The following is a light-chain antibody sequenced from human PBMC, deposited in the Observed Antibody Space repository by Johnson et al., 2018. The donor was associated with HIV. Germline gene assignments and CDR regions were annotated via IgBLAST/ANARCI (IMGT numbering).Light chain of an antibody. CDR2: DNN. Sequence: QSVLTQPPSVSAAPGQKVTISCSGSSSNVGNNYVSWYQQLPGTAPKLLIYDNNQRPSGIPDRFSGSKSGTSATLAITGLQTGDEADYYCGTWDSSLSVGFGTGTKVTVL. CDR1: SSNVGNNY. CDR3: GTWDSSLSVG. V-gene: IGLV1-51*01. J-gene: IGLJ1*01.